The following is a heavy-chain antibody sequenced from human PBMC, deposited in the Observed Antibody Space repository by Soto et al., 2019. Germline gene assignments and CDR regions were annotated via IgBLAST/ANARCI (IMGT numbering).Heavy chain of an antibody. CDR3: ARFMTTGTKLAFDI. D-gene: IGHD4-17*01. Sequence: QVQLQESGPGLVKPSGTLSLTCAVSGGSISSSNWWSWVRQPPGKGLEWIGEIYHSGSTNYNPALKRRVTRAVDKSKDQFSLKLSSVTAADTAAEYWARFMTTGTKLAFDIWGQGTMVTVSS. J-gene: IGHJ3*02. CDR1: GGSISSSNW. V-gene: IGHV4-4*02. CDR2: IYHSGST.